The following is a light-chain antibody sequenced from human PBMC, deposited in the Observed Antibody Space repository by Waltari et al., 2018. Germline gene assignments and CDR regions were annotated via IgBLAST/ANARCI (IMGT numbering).Light chain of an antibody. CDR2: SNN. CDR1: SSNIGSNS. V-gene: IGLV1-44*01. CDR3: AAWDDSLNGVI. J-gene: IGLJ2*01. Sequence: QSVLTQPPSASGTPGQRVTISCSGSSSNIGSNSINWYQQLPGPAPKLLIYSNNQRPSGVPDRFSGSKSGTSASLAISGLQSEDEADYHCAAWDDSLNGVIFGGGTKLTVL.